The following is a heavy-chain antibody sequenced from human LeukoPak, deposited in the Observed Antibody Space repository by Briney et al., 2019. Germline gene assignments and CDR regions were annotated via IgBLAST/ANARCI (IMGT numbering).Heavy chain of an antibody. Sequence: GGSLRLSCEASGFTFGSFAMYWVRQAPGKGPDWIAGIFGSGGSPHYADSVMGRFTISRDNSKNTVYLQINSLRAEDTAVYYCGKTTAGYSSGQKPAWPVDYWGQGTLVTVSS. CDR2: IFGSGGSP. V-gene: IGHV3-23*01. J-gene: IGHJ4*02. CDR1: GFTFGSFA. CDR3: GKTTAGYSSGQKPAWPVDY. D-gene: IGHD5-18*01.